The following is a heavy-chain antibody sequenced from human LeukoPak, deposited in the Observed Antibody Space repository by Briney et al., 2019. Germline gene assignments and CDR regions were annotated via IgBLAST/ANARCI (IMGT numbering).Heavy chain of an antibody. CDR2: ISYDDNNE. D-gene: IGHD4-17*01. J-gene: IGHJ3*02. CDR1: GFTFSSYW. Sequence: GGSLRLSCAASGFTFSSYWMSWVRQAPGKGLEWLGFISYDDNNEFYADPVKGRFTFSRDNSKNTLFLQMNSLRVEDTAVYYCARDKDAFGHYSAAFDIWGQGTMVTVSS. V-gene: IGHV3-30-3*01. CDR3: ARDKDAFGHYSAAFDI.